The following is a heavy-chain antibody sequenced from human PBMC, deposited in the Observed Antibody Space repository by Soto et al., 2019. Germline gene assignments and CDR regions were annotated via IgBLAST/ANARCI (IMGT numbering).Heavy chain of an antibody. Sequence: QVQLQESGPGLVEPSQTLSLTCTVSGGSISSGDYYWSWIRQPPGKGLEWIGYIYYSGSTYYNPSIKSRLTISVDTSKNHFSPKLSSETAADTAVYYCARSTLLYGDYYPPYFQPWGQGTLVTVSS. CDR1: GGSISSGDYY. J-gene: IGHJ1*01. D-gene: IGHD4-17*01. CDR3: ARSTLLYGDYYPPYFQP. V-gene: IGHV4-30-4*01. CDR2: IYYSGST.